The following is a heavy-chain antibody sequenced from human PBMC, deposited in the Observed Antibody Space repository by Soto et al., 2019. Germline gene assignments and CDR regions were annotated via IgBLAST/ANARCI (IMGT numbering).Heavy chain of an antibody. CDR3: AKALQPTRVSYYAMDV. J-gene: IGHJ6*02. Sequence: GGSLRLSCAASGFTFSNHAMTWVRLAPGKGLEWVSLISGSGGGTYYADAVKGRFAISRDNSRNTLSLQMNSLRAEDTAVYYCAKALQPTRVSYYAMDVWGQGTTVTVSS. D-gene: IGHD4-17*01. CDR1: GFTFSNHA. CDR2: ISGSGGGT. V-gene: IGHV3-23*01.